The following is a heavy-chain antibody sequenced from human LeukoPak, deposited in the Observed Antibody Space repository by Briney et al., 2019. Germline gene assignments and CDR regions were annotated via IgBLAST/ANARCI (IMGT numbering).Heavy chain of an antibody. CDR1: GGTLSSYA. CDR3: ASLGGGYCSSTSCLEDY. J-gene: IGHJ4*02. Sequence: GGSVKVSCKASGGTLSSYAISWVRQAPGQGLEWMGGIIPIFGTANYAQKFQGRATITADESTSTAYMELSSLRSEDTAVYYCASLGGGYCSSTSCLEDYWGQGTLVPVSS. CDR2: IIPIFGTA. V-gene: IGHV1-69*13. D-gene: IGHD2-2*01.